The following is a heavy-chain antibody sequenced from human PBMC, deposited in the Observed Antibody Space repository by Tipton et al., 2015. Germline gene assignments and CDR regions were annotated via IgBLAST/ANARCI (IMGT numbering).Heavy chain of an antibody. V-gene: IGHV4-31*03. CDR3: ATGQVAGWFDP. CDR2: IYYSGST. CDR1: GGSIRSGGFY. Sequence: TLSLTCTVSGGSIRSGGFYWSWIRQHPGKGLEWIGYIYYSGSTYFNPSLKSRVFISVDTSKKQFSLRLSSMTAADTAVYYCATGQVAGWFDPWGQGTLVTVSS. D-gene: IGHD5-12*01. J-gene: IGHJ5*02.